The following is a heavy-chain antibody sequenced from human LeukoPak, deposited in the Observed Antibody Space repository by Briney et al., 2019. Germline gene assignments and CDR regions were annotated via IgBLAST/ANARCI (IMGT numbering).Heavy chain of an antibody. D-gene: IGHD6-19*01. CDR1: GYTFTGYY. Sequence: ASVKVSCKASGYTFTGYYKHWVRQAPGQGLEWMGIINSSGGTTSYAQKFQGRVTMTRDTSTSTVYMELSSLRSEDTAVYYCARGGWYYFDYWGQGTLVTVSS. CDR3: ARGGWYYFDY. CDR2: INSSGGTT. V-gene: IGHV1-46*01. J-gene: IGHJ4*02.